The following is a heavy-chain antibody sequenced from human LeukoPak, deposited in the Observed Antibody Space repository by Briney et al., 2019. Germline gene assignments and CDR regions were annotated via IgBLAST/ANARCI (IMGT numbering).Heavy chain of an antibody. J-gene: IGHJ4*02. D-gene: IGHD1-7*01. CDR1: GFTFDDYA. CDR2: ISWNSGSI. V-gene: IGHV3-9*01. Sequence: HSGGSLRLSCAASGFTFDDYAMHWVRQAPGKGLEWVSGISWNSGSIGYADSVKGRFTISRDNAKNSLYLQMNSLRAEDTALYYCAKDISWTYFAGFDYWGKGTLVTVSS. CDR3: AKDISWTYFAGFDY.